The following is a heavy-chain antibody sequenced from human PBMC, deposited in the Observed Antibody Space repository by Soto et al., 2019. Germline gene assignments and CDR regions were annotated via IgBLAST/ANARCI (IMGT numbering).Heavy chain of an antibody. CDR3: ARDGRRTGIYYYYGMDV. CDR2: ISAYNGNT. CDR1: GYTFTSYG. D-gene: IGHD3-10*01. V-gene: IGHV1-18*04. J-gene: IGHJ6*02. Sequence: QVQLVQSEAEVKKPGASVKVSCKASGYTFTSYGISWVRQAPGQGLEWMGWISAYNGNTNYAQKLQGRVTMTTDTSTSTAYMELRSLRSDDTAVYYCARDGRRTGIYYYYGMDVWGQGTTVTVSS.